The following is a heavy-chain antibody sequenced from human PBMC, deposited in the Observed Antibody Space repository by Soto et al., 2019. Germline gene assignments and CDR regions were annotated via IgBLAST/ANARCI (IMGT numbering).Heavy chain of an antibody. Sequence: PGGSLRLSCAASGFTFSSYWMHWVRQAPGKGLVWVSRINSDGSSTSYADSVKGRFTISRDNAKNTLYLQMNSLRAEDTAVYYFARLSSWPYYGMDFWGQGTTVTVSS. D-gene: IGHD6-13*01. CDR2: INSDGSST. CDR1: GFTFSSYW. V-gene: IGHV3-74*01. CDR3: ARLSSWPYYGMDF. J-gene: IGHJ6*02.